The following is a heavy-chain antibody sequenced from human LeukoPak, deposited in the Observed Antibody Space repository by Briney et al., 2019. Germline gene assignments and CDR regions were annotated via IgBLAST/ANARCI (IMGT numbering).Heavy chain of an antibody. D-gene: IGHD4-17*01. J-gene: IGHJ5*02. CDR2: IYYSGST. V-gene: IGHV4-59*06. CDR3: ARRRPGDYEREYRFDP. CDR1: GGSLQSNH. Sequence: SETLSLTCTVSGGSLQSNHWAWIRQPAGKGLEWIGYIYYSGSTYYNPSLKSRVTISVDTSKNQFSLKLSSVTAADTAVYYCARRRPGDYEREYRFDPWGQGTLVTVSP.